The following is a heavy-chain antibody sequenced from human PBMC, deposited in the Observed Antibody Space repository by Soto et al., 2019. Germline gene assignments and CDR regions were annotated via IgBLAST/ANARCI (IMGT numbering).Heavy chain of an antibody. CDR1: GYTFTNYG. J-gene: IGHJ4*02. V-gene: IGHV1-18*01. Sequence: QVQLVQSGAEVRKPGASVKVSCKTSGYTFTNYGINWVRQAPGQGLEWMGWINGYNGKTNYAQRVQGRVTLTTDTSTTTAYMELRILRSDDTAIYYCARGPDPTYSDHWGQGTLVTVSS. CDR2: INGYNGKT. CDR3: ARGPDPTYSDH.